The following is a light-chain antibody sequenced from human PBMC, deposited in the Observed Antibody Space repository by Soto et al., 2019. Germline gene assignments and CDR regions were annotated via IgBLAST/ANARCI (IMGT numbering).Light chain of an antibody. J-gene: IGKJ4*01. Sequence: IQLTQSPSSLSASVGDKVTISCLASQAINSALAWCQQRPGKAPMVLIYDASILESGVPSRFSGSGSGTDFTLTISSLQPEDFATYYCQQFNSYPLTFGGGTKGEIE. CDR1: QAINSA. CDR2: DAS. V-gene: IGKV1-13*02. CDR3: QQFNSYPLT.